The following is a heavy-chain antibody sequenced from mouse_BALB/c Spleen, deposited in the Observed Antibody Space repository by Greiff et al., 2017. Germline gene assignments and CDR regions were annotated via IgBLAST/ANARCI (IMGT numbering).Heavy chain of an antibody. D-gene: IGHD1-1*01. CDR2: ISSGGSYT. CDR1: GFTFSSYT. CDR3: TREGITTVGNYAMDY. J-gene: IGHJ4*01. V-gene: IGHV5-6-4*01. Sequence: VKLVESGGGLVKPGGSLKLSCAASGFTFSSYTMSWVRQTPEKRLEWVATISSGGSYTYYPDSVKGRFTISRDNAKNTLYLQMSSLKSEDTAMYYCTREGITTVGNYAMDYWGQGTSVTVSS.